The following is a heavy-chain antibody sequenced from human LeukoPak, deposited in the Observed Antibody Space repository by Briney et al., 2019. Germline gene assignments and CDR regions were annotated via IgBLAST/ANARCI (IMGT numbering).Heavy chain of an antibody. CDR2: ISSSSSYI. Sequence: GGSLRLSCAASGFTFSSYSMNWVRQAPGKGLEWVSSISSSSSYIYYADSVKGRFTISRDNAKNSLYLQMNSLRAEDTAVYYCARGGITIFGVPSPNWFDPWGQGTLVTVSS. CDR1: GFTFSSYS. J-gene: IGHJ5*02. CDR3: ARGGITIFGVPSPNWFDP. V-gene: IGHV3-21*01. D-gene: IGHD3-3*01.